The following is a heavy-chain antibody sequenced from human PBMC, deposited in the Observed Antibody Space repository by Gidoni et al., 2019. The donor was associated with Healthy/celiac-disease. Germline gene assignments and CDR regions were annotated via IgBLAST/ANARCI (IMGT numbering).Heavy chain of an antibody. CDR1: GGSFSGYY. J-gene: IGHJ5*02. CDR3: AGVCMKYQLMRGIFDP. Sequence: QVQLQQWGAGLLKPSETLSLTCAVYGGSFSGYYWSWIRQPPGKGLEWVGEINHSGSTNYNPSLKSRVTISVDTSKNQFSLKLSSVTAADTAVYYCAGVCMKYQLMRGIFDPWGQGTLVTVSS. V-gene: IGHV4-34*01. CDR2: INHSGST. D-gene: IGHD2-2*01.